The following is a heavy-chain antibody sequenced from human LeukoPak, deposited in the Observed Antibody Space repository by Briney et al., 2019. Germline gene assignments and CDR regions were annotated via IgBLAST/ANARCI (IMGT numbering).Heavy chain of an antibody. D-gene: IGHD5-24*01. J-gene: IGHJ4*02. Sequence: GGSLRLSCAAFGFTLSGNHMNWVRQAPGKGLEWVSVTYDDGYTYYAGSVKGRFTISRDNSKNTLYLQMNSLKAEDTAVYYCARDPRDGYGHVDYWGQGTLVTVSS. V-gene: IGHV3-66*02. CDR2: TYDDGYT. CDR3: ARDPRDGYGHVDY. CDR1: GFTLSGNH.